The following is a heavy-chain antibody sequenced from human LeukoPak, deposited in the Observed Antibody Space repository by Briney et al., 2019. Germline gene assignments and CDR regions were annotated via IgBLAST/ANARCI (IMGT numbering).Heavy chain of an antibody. D-gene: IGHD6-19*01. J-gene: IGHJ4*02. CDR1: GFTFDDYA. V-gene: IGHV3-43D*03. CDR2: ISWDGGSN. CDR3: TKDHGRASVAGREDYFDY. Sequence: RGSLRLSCAASGFTFDDYAMHWVRQAPGKGLEWVSLISWDGGSNYYADFVKRRFTISRDNSKNSLYLQMNSLRVEDTAFYYCTKDHGRASVAGREDYFDYWGQGTLVTVSS.